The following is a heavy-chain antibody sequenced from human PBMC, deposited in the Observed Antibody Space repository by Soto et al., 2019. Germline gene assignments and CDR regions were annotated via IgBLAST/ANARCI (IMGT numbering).Heavy chain of an antibody. D-gene: IGHD1-26*01. CDR1: GGSISSGGYY. V-gene: IGHV4-31*03. J-gene: IGHJ4*02. CDR2: IYYSGST. CDR3: ARGLPTLVGATRFDY. Sequence: QVQLQESGPGLVKPSQTLSLTCTVSGGSISSGGYYWSWIRQHPGKGLEWIGYIYYSGSTYYNQSRKNRVTISVDTSKNQFSLKLSSVTAADTAVYYCARGLPTLVGATRFDYWGQGTLVTVSS.